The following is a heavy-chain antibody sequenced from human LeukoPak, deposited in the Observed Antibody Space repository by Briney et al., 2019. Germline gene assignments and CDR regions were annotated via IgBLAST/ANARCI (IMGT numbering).Heavy chain of an antibody. J-gene: IGHJ5*02. CDR3: AKDRGSSSWHGWFDP. CDR2: ISGSGGST. CDR1: GFTFSSYA. V-gene: IGHV3-23*01. D-gene: IGHD6-13*01. Sequence: GGSLRLSCAASGFTFSSYAMSWVRQAPGKGLEWVSAISGSGGSTYYADSVEGRFTISRDNSKNTLYLQMNSLRAEDTAVYYCAKDRGSSSWHGWFDPWGQGTLVTVSS.